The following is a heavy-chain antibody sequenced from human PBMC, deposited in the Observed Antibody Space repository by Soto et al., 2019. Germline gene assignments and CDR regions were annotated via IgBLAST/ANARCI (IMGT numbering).Heavy chain of an antibody. CDR1: GFTFSSYE. V-gene: IGHV3-48*03. J-gene: IGHJ4*02. CDR3: ARDHRRGSSSARLSYFDY. CDR2: ISSSGSTI. D-gene: IGHD6-6*01. Sequence: EVQLVESGGGLVQPGGSLRLSCAASGFTFSSYEMNWVRQAPGKGLEWVSYISSSGSTIYYADSVKGRFTISRDNAKNSLYLQMNSLRAEDTAVYYCARDHRRGSSSARLSYFDYWGQGTLVTVSS.